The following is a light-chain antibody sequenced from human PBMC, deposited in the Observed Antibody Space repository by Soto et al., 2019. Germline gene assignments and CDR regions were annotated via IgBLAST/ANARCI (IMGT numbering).Light chain of an antibody. CDR2: GVS. J-gene: IGKJ5*01. CDR3: HHYGTSPT. Sequence: EIVLTPSPGIMSFSPGESATLSCRARCYNGYSYLAWYQHKPGQAPRLLIYGVSSRATDNPDRFSGSGSGTDFTLTISRLEPADFAVYFCHHYGTSPTFGQGTRREIK. CDR1: CYNGYSY. V-gene: IGKV3-20*01.